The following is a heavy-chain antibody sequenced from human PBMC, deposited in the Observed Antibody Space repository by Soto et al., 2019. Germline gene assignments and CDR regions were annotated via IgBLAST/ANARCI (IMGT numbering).Heavy chain of an antibody. CDR2: ISPSSGRV. J-gene: IGHJ4*02. Sequence: QVQLVQSGAEVKKPGASVKVSCKASGYTFTSYYVYWVRQAPGQGLEWMALISPSSGRVTYAQNVQGRVSVTRDTSTSTVYMEVSSLTSEDTAVYYCATRVGSLDHWGQGTLVTAS. V-gene: IGHV1-46*01. D-gene: IGHD1-26*01. CDR3: ATRVGSLDH. CDR1: GYTFTSYY.